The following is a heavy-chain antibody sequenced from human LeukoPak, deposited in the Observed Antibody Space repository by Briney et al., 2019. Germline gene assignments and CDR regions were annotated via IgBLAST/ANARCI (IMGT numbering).Heavy chain of an antibody. V-gene: IGHV3-23*01. CDR1: GFTFSSYA. CDR3: AKSQSGYSSGWYLFDY. J-gene: IGHJ4*02. CDR2: ISGSGGST. Sequence: PGGSLRLSCAASGFTFSSYAMSWVRQAPGKGLEWVSAISGSGGSTYYADSVKGRFTISRDNSKNKLYLQMNSLRAEDTAVYYCAKSQSGYSSGWYLFDYWGQGTLVTVSS. D-gene: IGHD6-19*01.